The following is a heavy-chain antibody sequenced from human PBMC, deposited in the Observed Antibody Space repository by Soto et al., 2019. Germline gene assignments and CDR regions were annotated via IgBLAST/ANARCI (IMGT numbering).Heavy chain of an antibody. J-gene: IGHJ5*02. CDR3: ARGRYSSSSSWFDP. CDR2: IYYSGST. CDR1: GGSISSGDYY. D-gene: IGHD6-6*01. Sequence: QVQLQESGPGLVKPSQTLSLTCTVSGGSISSGDYYWSWIRQHPGKGLEWIGYIYYSGSTHYNPSLKSRVTMSVDTSENQFSLKLSSLTAADTAVYYCARGRYSSSSSWFDPWGQGTLVTVSS. V-gene: IGHV4-31*03.